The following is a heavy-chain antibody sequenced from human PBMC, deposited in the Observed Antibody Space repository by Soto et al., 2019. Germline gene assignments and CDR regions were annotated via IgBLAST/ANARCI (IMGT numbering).Heavy chain of an antibody. CDR2: IKQDGTEI. V-gene: IGHV3-7*01. CDR3: ASYSGSYFPVGHDR. J-gene: IGHJ5*02. D-gene: IGHD1-26*01. CDR1: GFTFSSYW. Sequence: GGSLRLSCVASGFTFSSYWMSWVRQAPGGGLEWVANIKQDGTEIHYVESVKGRFTIFRDNAKKSLYLQMNSLRAEDTAVYFCASYSGSYFPVGHDRWGQGTLVTVSS.